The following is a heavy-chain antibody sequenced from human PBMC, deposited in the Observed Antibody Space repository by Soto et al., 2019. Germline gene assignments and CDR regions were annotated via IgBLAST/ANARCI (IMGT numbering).Heavy chain of an antibody. J-gene: IGHJ4*02. CDR3: ARGTRTSFDMVDY. CDR1: GFTFSTYW. Sequence: EVQLVESGGALVQPGGSLRLSCAASGFTFSTYWMHWVRQAPGKGLVWVSRIGGGGTRTNYAASGRGRFTVSRDNAKSKLYLQINSPTAEDTAVYYCARGTRTSFDMVDYWGQGTLVTVSS. V-gene: IGHV3-74*01. D-gene: IGHD1-7*01. CDR2: IGGGGTRT.